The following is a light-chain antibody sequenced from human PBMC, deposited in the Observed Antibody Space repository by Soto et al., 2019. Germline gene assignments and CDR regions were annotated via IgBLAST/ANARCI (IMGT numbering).Light chain of an antibody. J-gene: IGLJ1*01. CDR1: SSDVGGYNY. CDR2: EVS. CDR3: SSYAGNNNYV. Sequence: QSALTQPPSASGSRGQSVTISCTGTSSDVGGYNYVSWYQHHPGKAPKLMLYEVSQRPSGVPDRFSDSKSANTASLTVSGLQAEDEADYYCSSYAGNNNYVFGTGTKVTVL. V-gene: IGLV2-8*01.